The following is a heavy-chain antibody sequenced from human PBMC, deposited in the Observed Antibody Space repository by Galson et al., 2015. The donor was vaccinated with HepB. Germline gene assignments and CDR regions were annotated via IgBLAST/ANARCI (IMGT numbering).Heavy chain of an antibody. D-gene: IGHD2-15*01. J-gene: IGHJ4*02. CDR2: IYYSGST. CDR1: GGSISSYY. Sequence: SETLSLTCTVSGGSISSYYWSWIRQPPGKGLEWIGYIYYSGSTNYNPSLKSRVTISRDTSKNQFSLNLSSVTAADTAMYYCAKRYCSGGNCFFDFWGQGALVTVSS. V-gene: IGHV4-59*01. CDR3: AKRYCSGGNCFFDF.